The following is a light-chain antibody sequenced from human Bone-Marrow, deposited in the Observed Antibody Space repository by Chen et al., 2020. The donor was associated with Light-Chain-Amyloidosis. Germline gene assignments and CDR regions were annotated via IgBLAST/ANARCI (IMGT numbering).Light chain of an antibody. V-gene: IGLV3-25*03. CDR2: RDT. J-gene: IGLJ2*01. CDR3: QSADSSGTSEVI. CDR1: DLPTKY. Sequence: SYELTQPPSVSVSPGQTARITCSGDDLPTKYAYWYQQKPGQAPVLVIHRDTERPSGISERFSGSSSGTTATLTISGVQAADEADYHCQSADSSGTSEVIFGGGTKLTVL.